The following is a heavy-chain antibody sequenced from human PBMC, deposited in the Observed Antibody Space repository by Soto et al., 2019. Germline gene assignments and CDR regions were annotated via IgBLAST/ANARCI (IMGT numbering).Heavy chain of an antibody. J-gene: IGHJ6*03. V-gene: IGHV3-9*01. CDR1: GYSFDDYA. CDR3: AKAFNRLLWFGDFFYMDV. D-gene: IGHD3-10*01. CDR2: ISWNSNRV. Sequence: EAQLVESGGGVAQPGRSLRLSCEGSGYSFDDYAMHWVRQAPGKGLEWVSGISWNSNRVAYADSVKGRFSISRDNVLNGLSLELNSLRPEDTALYYCAKAFNRLLWFGDFFYMDVWGKGATVTVS.